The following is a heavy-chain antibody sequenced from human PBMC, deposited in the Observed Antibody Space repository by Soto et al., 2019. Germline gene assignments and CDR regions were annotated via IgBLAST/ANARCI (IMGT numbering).Heavy chain of an antibody. Sequence: LXLSCTGSVGTISSHYWTWLRQATGKGLEWIGYIAYSGSTYYNPSLKSRVTISADTSRNQFSLKLSSVIAEDTAVYYCARADPAASVGYWGQGTLVTVSS. D-gene: IGHD2-2*01. CDR1: VGTISSHY. J-gene: IGHJ4*02. V-gene: IGHV4-59*11. CDR2: IAYSGST. CDR3: ARADPAASVGY.